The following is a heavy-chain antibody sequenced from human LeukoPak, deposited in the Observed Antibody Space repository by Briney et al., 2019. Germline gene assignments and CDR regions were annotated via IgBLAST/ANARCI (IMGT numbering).Heavy chain of an antibody. CDR3: ANSANYGGNSGYFDY. CDR2: IYYSGST. D-gene: IGHD4-23*01. V-gene: IGHV4-39*01. CDR1: GGSISSSSYY. J-gene: IGHJ4*02. Sequence: SETLSLTCTVSGGSISSSSYYWGWIRQPPGKGLEWIGTIYYSGSTYYNPSLKSRVTISVDTSKNQFSLRLTSLTAADTALYYCANSANYGGNSGYFDYWGQGTLVTVSS.